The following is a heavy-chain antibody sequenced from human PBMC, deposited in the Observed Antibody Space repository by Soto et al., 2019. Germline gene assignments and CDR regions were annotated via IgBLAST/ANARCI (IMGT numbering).Heavy chain of an antibody. D-gene: IGHD3-22*01. V-gene: IGHV4-31*03. CDR2: IYYSGST. CDR1: GGSISSGGYY. CDR3: ARESFITMITG. J-gene: IGHJ4*02. Sequence: SETLSLTCTVSGGSISSGGYYWSWIRQHPGKGLEWIGYIYYSGSTYYNPSLKSRVTISVDTSKNQFSLKLSSVTAADTAVYYCARESFITMITGWGQGTPVTVSS.